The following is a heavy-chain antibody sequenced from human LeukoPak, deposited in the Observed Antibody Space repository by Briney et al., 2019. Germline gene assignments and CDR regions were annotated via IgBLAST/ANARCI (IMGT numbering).Heavy chain of an antibody. J-gene: IGHJ3*02. CDR3: ARRTKGDAFDI. V-gene: IGHV1-69*05. Sequence: VASVKVSCKASGGTFSSYAISWVRRAPGQGLEWMGGIIPIFGTANYAQKFQGRVTITTDESTSTAYMELSSLRSEDTAVYYCARRTKGDAFDIWGQGTMVTVSS. CDR1: GGTFSSYA. CDR2: IIPIFGTA. D-gene: IGHD2-8*01.